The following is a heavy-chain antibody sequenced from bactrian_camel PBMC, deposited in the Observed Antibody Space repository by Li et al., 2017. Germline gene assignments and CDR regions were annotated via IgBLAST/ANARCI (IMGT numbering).Heavy chain of an antibody. J-gene: IGHJ6*01. Sequence: VQLVESGGGLMQPGGSLRLSCAVSGFTGSSYYVSWVRQAPGKALEWVSSIDSESRPSYYADSLKGRFTMSRDDAKNTVYLQMNSLKREDTAVYYCAVGAREDGGSWMRGDYFGYWGRGTQVTVS. CDR1: GFTGSSYY. CDR2: IDSESRPS. D-gene: IGHD6*01. V-gene: IGHV3-2*01. CDR3: AVGAREDGGSWMRGDYFGY.